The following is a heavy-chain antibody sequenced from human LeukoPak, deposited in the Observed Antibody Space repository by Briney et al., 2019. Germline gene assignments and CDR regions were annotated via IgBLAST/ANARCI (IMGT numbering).Heavy chain of an antibody. CDR1: GFTFSSYS. CDR3: ARDTKYAFDN. V-gene: IGHV3-48*01. D-gene: IGHD2-2*01. J-gene: IGHJ4*02. CDR2: VGISSGNT. Sequence: GGSLRLSCAASGFTFSSYSMNWVRQAPGKGLEWISYVGISSGNTKYADSVKGRFTISGDKAKNSVYLQMNSLRVEDTAVYYCARDTKYAFDNWGQGTLVTVSS.